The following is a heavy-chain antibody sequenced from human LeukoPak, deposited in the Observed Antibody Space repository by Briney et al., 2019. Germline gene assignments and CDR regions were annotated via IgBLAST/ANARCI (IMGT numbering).Heavy chain of an antibody. Sequence: GGSLRLSCAASGFTFSRSWMSWVRQAPGKGLEWVANINQDGSEKYYVDSMKGRFTVSRDNARNPLYLQMDSLRAEDTAVYYWARGGTFRSDYWGQGTLVTVSS. CDR2: INQDGSEK. CDR3: ARGGTFRSDY. CDR1: GFTFSRSW. V-gene: IGHV3-7*01. D-gene: IGHD1-1*01. J-gene: IGHJ4*02.